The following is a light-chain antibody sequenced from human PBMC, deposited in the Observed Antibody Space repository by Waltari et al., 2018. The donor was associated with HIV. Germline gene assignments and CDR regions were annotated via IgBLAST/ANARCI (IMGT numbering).Light chain of an antibody. V-gene: IGLV1-44*01. J-gene: IGLJ2*01. Sequence: QSVLTQPPSASGTPGQRVTISCSGSSSNIGSNTVNWYQQLPGTAPKLLIYSNNQRPSGVPARFSGSKSGTSASLAISGLQSEDDADYYCAAWDGSLNGHVVFGGGTKLTVL. CDR1: SSNIGSNT. CDR2: SNN. CDR3: AAWDGSLNGHVV.